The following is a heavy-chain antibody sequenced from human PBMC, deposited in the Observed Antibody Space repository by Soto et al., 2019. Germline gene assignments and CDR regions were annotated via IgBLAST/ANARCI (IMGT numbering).Heavy chain of an antibody. J-gene: IGHJ4*02. CDR2: INAGNGNT. D-gene: IGHD3-22*01. CDR3: ARDYDSSGYPRYYFDY. V-gene: IGHV1-3*01. CDR1: GYTFTSYA. Sequence: GASVKVSCKDSGYTFTSYAMHWVRQAPGQRLEWMGWINAGNGNTKYSQKFQGRVTITRDTSASTAYMELSSLRSEDTAVYYCARDYDSSGYPRYYFDYWGQGTLVTVSS.